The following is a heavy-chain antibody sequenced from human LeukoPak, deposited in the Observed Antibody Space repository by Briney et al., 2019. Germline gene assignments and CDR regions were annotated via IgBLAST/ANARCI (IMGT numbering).Heavy chain of an antibody. CDR1: GFTVSSNY. V-gene: IGHV3-53*01. J-gene: IGHJ4*02. CDR3: AREYYYGSGSYG. Sequence: GGSLRLSCAASGFTVSSNYMSWVRQAPGKGLEWVSVIYSGGSTYYADSVKGRFTISRDNSKNTLCLQMNSLRAEDTAVYYCAREYYYGSGSYGWGQGTLVTVSS. CDR2: IYSGGST. D-gene: IGHD3-10*01.